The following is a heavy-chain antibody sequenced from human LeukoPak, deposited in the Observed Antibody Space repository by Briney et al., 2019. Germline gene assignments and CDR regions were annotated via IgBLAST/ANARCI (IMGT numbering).Heavy chain of an antibody. CDR2: IIPIFGTA. J-gene: IGHJ4*02. CDR3: ARDYYDSSGYNSHFEY. D-gene: IGHD3-22*01. Sequence: SVKVSCKASGGTFSSYAISWVRQAPGQGLKWMGGIIPIFGTANYAQKFQGRVTITADESTSTAYMELSSLRSEDTAVYYCARDYYDSSGYNSHFEYWGQGTLVTVSS. CDR1: GGTFSSYA. V-gene: IGHV1-69*13.